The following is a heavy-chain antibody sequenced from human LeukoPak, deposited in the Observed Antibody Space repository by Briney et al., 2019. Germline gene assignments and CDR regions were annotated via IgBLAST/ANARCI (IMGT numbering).Heavy chain of an antibody. D-gene: IGHD4-23*01. CDR2: IYTSGST. J-gene: IGHJ4*02. Sequence: AETLSLTCTASGFTISSYYRSWIRQAAGKGLEWIWRIYTSGSTNYNPSLKSRVTMSVDTSKNQFSLKLSSVTAADTAVYFCARARGAVVTPFDLWGQGTLHSVSS. CDR3: ARARGAVVTPFDL. V-gene: IGHV4-4*07. CDR1: GFTISSYY.